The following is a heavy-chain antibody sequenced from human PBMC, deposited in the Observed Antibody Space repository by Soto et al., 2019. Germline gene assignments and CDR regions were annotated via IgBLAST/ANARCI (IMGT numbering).Heavy chain of an antibody. CDR3: ARGSFYCIGGCSRWYLDL. Sequence: GGSLRLSCAASGFTFSTYTMTWVRQAPGKGLEWVSTISRSTGATYYADSVNGRLTISRDTSNGTLYLQMNSLRVEDSAVYYCARGSFYCIGGCSRWYLDLWGRGT. CDR1: GFTFSTYT. D-gene: IGHD2-15*01. J-gene: IGHJ2*01. V-gene: IGHV3-23*01. CDR2: ISRSTGAT.